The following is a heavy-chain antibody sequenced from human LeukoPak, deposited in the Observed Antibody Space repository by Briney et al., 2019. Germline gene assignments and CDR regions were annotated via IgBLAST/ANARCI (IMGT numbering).Heavy chain of an antibody. V-gene: IGHV3-11*01. CDR1: GFTFSDYY. CDR2: ISSSGSTI. D-gene: IGHD4-11*01. J-gene: IGHJ3*02. Sequence: GGSLRLSCAASGFTFSDYYMSWIRQAPGKGLEWVSYISSSGSTIYYADSVKGRFTISRDNAKNSLYLQMNSLRAEDTAVYYCAKDPTVTIAFDIWGQGTMVTVSS. CDR3: AKDPTVTIAFDI.